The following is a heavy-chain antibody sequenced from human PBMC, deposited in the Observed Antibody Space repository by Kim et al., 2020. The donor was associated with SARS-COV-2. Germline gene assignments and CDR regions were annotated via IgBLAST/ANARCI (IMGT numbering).Heavy chain of an antibody. J-gene: IGHJ6*02. D-gene: IGHD1-26*01. CDR1: GFTFSSYG. CDR2: ISYDGSNK. Sequence: GGSLRLSCAASGFTFSSYGMHWVRQAPGKGLEWVAVISYDGSNKYYADSVKGRFTISRDNSKNTLYLQMNSLRAEDTAVYYCAKDRSPPPYYGMDVWGQGTTVTVSS. V-gene: IGHV3-30*18. CDR3: AKDRSPPPYYGMDV.